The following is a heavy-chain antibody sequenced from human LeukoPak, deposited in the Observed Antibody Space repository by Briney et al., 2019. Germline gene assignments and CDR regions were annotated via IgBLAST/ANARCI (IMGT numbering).Heavy chain of an antibody. CDR1: GFTFSSYA. J-gene: IGHJ4*02. CDR2: ISYDGSNK. D-gene: IGHD3-22*01. CDR3: ARDLYYYDSSDWSYYFDY. V-gene: IGHV3-30-3*01. Sequence: PGGSLRLSCAASGFTFSSYAMHWVRQAPGKGLEWVAVISYDGSNKYYADSVKGRFTISRDNSKNTLYLQMNSLRAEDTAVYYCARDLYYYDSSDWSYYFDYWGQGTLVTVSS.